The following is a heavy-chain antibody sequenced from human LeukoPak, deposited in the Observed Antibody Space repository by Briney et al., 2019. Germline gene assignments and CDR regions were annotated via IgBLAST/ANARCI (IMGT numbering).Heavy chain of an antibody. CDR1: GFTFSTFA. J-gene: IGHJ4*02. Sequence: GGSLRLSCAASGFTFSTFAMIWVRQPPGKGLEWVSSIFPSGGEIHYADSVRGRFTISRDNSKSTLSLQMNSLRAEDTAVYYCARDLSSYTFDYWGQGTLVTVSS. V-gene: IGHV3-23*01. CDR2: IFPSGGEI. D-gene: IGHD4-11*01. CDR3: ARDLSSYTFDY.